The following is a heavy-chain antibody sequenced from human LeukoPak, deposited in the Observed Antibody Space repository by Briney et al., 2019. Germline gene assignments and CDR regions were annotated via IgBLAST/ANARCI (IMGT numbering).Heavy chain of an antibody. CDR2: INYSGNT. J-gene: IGHJ3*01. D-gene: IGHD2/OR15-2a*01. CDR1: GGSLNSNSYY. CDR3: AGSYSSTWYSTFDL. Sequence: SETLSLTCTVSGGSLNSNSYYWGWIRQPPGKGLEWIGSINYSGNTYYSPSLKSRVTISVDTSKSQFSLKLSSVTAADSASYYCAGSYSSTWYSTFDLWGQGTVVTVSS. V-gene: IGHV4-39*01.